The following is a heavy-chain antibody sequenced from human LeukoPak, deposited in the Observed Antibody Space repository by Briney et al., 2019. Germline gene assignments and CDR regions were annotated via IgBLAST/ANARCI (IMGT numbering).Heavy chain of an antibody. CDR2: IYPGDSDT. J-gene: IGHJ4*02. Sequence: GESLKISCKGSGYSFTSYWIGWVRQMPGKGLEWMGIIYPGDSDTRYSPSFQGQVTISADKSITTAYLQWSSLKASDTGMYYCARHTTVGGSLRFDYWGQGTLVSVSS. D-gene: IGHD4-23*01. CDR3: ARHTTVGGSLRFDY. CDR1: GYSFTSYW. V-gene: IGHV5-51*01.